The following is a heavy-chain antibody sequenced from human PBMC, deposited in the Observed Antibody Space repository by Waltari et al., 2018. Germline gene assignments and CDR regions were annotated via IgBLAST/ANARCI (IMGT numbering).Heavy chain of an antibody. CDR1: GYSFTSSC. V-gene: IGHV5-51*01. D-gene: IGHD6-13*01. J-gene: IGHJ4*02. Sequence: ELQLLPSAAEVKPPAESLMTSCKASGYSFTSSCSCLVRPLPGEGLERLGMSWPGDTDTRYSQAFQGQVTITADKDDSTANLQWGSLKASYTAMDDCERVFYSSSWYGGGYVDYWGQGTLVTVSS. CDR3: ERVFYSSSWYGGGYVDY. CDR2: SWPGDTDT.